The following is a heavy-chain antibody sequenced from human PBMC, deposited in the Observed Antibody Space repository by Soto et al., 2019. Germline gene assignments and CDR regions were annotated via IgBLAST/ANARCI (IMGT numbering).Heavy chain of an antibody. D-gene: IGHD2-2*01. CDR3: SRRDVFDL. CDR1: GFTLSTSA. J-gene: IGHJ3*01. CDR2: INSDGDVR. V-gene: IGHV3-48*01. Sequence: VGSLRLSCKVSGFTLSTSAMNWVRQAPGKGLEWVSYINSDGDVRHYADSVKGRFTVSRDNAKKLVYLQMNNVGAADTAVYFCSRRDVFDLWGQGATVTVSS.